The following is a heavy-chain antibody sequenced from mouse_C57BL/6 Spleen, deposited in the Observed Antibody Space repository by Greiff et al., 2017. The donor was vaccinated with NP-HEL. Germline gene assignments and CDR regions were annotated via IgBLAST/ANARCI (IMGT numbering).Heavy chain of an antibody. Sequence: VQLQQSGAELVRPGASVTLSCKASGYTFPDYEMHWVKQTPVHGLEWIGAIDPETGGTAYNQKFKGKAILTADKSSSTAYMELRSLTSEDSAVYYCTRRYYEAYWGQGTTLTVSS. D-gene: IGHD2-4*01. CDR2: IDPETGGT. CDR3: TRRYYEAY. CDR1: GYTFPDYE. V-gene: IGHV1-15*01. J-gene: IGHJ2*01.